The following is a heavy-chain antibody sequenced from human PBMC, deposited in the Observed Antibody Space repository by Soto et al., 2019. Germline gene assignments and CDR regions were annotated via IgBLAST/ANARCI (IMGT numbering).Heavy chain of an antibody. V-gene: IGHV3-20*04. J-gene: IGHJ4*02. Sequence: EVQLVESGGGVLRPGGSLRLSCAASGFTFDDYGMSWARQAPGKGLEWVSGVNWNGGSTGYADSVKGRFTISRDNAKNSMYLQMNSLRAEDTAFYYCVRGASLNFDYWGQGTLVTVSS. CDR1: GFTFDDYG. D-gene: IGHD1-26*01. CDR2: VNWNGGST. CDR3: VRGASLNFDY.